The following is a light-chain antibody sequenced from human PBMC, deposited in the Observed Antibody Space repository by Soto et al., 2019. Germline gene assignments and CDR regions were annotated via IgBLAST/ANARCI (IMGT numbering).Light chain of an antibody. CDR2: EGN. CDR1: SSDVGGYNL. V-gene: IGLV2-23*03. CDR3: CSFAGGATFV. J-gene: IGLJ2*01. Sequence: QSALTQPASVSGSPGQSITISCTGTSSDVGGYNLVSWYQHHPGKAPKLIIYEGNKRPSGVSDRFSGSKSGNTASLTISALQAEDEADYSCCSFAGGATFVFGGGTQLTVL.